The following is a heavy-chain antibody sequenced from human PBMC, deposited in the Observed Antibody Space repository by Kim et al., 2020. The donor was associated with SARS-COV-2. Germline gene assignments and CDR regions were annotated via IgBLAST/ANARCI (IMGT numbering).Heavy chain of an antibody. D-gene: IGHD7-27*01. CDR3: ARSNTMDV. Sequence: GGSLRLSCAASGFIFNDYWMIWVRQAPGKGLEWVASIKQDGSEKSYVDSVRGRFTISRDNAENSLDLQMNSLRAEDTAVYYCARSNTMDVWGQGTTVTVSS. CDR2: IKQDGSEK. J-gene: IGHJ6*02. CDR1: GFIFNDYW. V-gene: IGHV3-7*01.